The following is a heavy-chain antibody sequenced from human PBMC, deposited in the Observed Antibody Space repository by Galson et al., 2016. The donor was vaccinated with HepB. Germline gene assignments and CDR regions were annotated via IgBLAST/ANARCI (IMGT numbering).Heavy chain of an antibody. D-gene: IGHD4-23*01. J-gene: IGHJ4*02. CDR2: IYYSGST. V-gene: IGHV4-39*01. CDR3: ARSGDGGNTEFDY. Sequence: ETLSLTCTVSGGSISRSSYYWGWIRQPPGKGLEWIGNIYYSGSTYYNPSLKSRVTISVDTSKNQFSLRLSSLTAADTAVYYCARSGDGGNTEFDYWGQGILGTVSS. CDR1: GGSISRSSYY.